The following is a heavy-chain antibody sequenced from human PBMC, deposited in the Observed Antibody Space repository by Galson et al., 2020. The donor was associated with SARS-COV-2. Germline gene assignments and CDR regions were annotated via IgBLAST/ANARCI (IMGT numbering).Heavy chain of an antibody. CDR1: GGSISSYY. D-gene: IGHD7-27*01. J-gene: IGHJ5*02. V-gene: IGHV4-59*01. CDR2: IYYSGST. CDR3: ARGPPFGVTGGWFDP. Sequence: SETLSLTCTVSGGSISSYYWSWIRQPPGKGLEWMGYIYYSGSTNYNPSLKSRVTISVDTSKNQFSLKLSPVTAADTAVYYCARGPPFGVTGGWFDPWGQGTLVTVSS.